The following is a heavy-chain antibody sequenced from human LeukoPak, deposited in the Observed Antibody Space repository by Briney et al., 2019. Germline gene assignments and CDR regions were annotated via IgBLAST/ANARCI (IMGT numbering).Heavy chain of an antibody. Sequence: PSETLSLTCSVSGGSISTSSYYWSWIRQPPGKGLEWIGNIYHSGSTYYNPSLKSRVTISVDTSKNQFSLKLTSVTATDTAGYYCARSRRSWSTFDYWGQGTLVTVSS. CDR2: IYHSGST. V-gene: IGHV4-39*07. D-gene: IGHD6-13*01. CDR1: GGSISTSSYY. CDR3: ARSRRSWSTFDY. J-gene: IGHJ4*02.